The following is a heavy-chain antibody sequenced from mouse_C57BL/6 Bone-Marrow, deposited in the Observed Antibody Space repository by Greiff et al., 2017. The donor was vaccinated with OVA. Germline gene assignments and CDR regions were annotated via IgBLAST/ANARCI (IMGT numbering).Heavy chain of an antibody. J-gene: IGHJ3*01. V-gene: IGHV10-1*01. CDR3: VRHLWAY. Sequence: EAGGGLVQPKGSLKLSCAASGFSFNTYAMNWVRQAPGKGLEWVARIRSKSNNYATYYADSVKDRFTISRDDSESMLYLQMNNLKTEDTAMYYCVRHLWAYWGQGTLVTVSA. D-gene: IGHD1-1*02. CDR2: IRSKSNNYAT. CDR1: GFSFNTYA.